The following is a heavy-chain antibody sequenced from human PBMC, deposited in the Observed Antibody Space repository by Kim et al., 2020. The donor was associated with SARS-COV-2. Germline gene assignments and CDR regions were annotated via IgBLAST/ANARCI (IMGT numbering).Heavy chain of an antibody. Sequence: GGSLRLSCAASGFTFSSYGMHWVRQAPGKGLEWVAVISYDGSNKYSADSVKGRFTISRDNSKNTLYLQMNSLRAEDTAVYYCAKDRVGRNVVVDAGTKRTYSCYGMDVWGQGTTVTVSS. V-gene: IGHV3-30*18. D-gene: IGHD2-15*01. CDR1: GFTFSSYG. CDR2: ISYDGSNK. CDR3: AKDRVGRNVVVDAGTKRTYSCYGMDV. J-gene: IGHJ6*02.